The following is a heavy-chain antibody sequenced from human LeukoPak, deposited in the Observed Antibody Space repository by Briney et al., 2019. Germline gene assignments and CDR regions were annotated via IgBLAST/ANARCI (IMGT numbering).Heavy chain of an antibody. V-gene: IGHV4-59*06. CDR3: ASIFGVAPLYYMDV. D-gene: IGHD3-3*01. CDR2: IYYSGST. J-gene: IGHJ6*03. CDR1: GGSISSYY. Sequence: SETLSLTCTVSGGSISSYYGSWIRQPAGKGLEWIGYIYYSGSTYYNPSLKSRVTISVDTSKNQFSLKLSSVTAADTAVYYCASIFGVAPLYYMDVWGKGTTVTVSS.